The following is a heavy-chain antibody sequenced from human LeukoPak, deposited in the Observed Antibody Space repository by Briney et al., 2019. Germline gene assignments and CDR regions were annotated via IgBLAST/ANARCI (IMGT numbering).Heavy chain of an antibody. V-gene: IGHV1-2*02. CDR1: GYRFTDYY. Sequence: GASVKVSCKASGYRFTDYYMHWVRQAPGQGLEWMGWFNPEGGGTNYAQKFQGRVTMTTDTTISTAYMELTRLRSDDTAVYYCASALNSRSSSCWGQGTRVTVSS. CDR3: ASALNSRSSSC. J-gene: IGHJ4*02. CDR2: FNPEGGGT. D-gene: IGHD6-13*01.